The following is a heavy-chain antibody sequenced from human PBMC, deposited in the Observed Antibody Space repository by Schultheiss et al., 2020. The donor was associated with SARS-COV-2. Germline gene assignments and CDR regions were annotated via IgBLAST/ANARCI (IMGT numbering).Heavy chain of an antibody. CDR1: GYSFTSYW. D-gene: IGHD2-15*01. V-gene: IGHV5-51*01. CDR3: ARQGMDGYCSGGSCYSVDY. Sequence: GESLKISCKGSGYSFTSYWIGWVRQMPGKGLEWMGIIYPADSDTRYSPSFQGQVTISADKSISTAYLQWSSLKASDTAMYYCARQGMDGYCSGGSCYSVDYWGQGTLVTVSS. J-gene: IGHJ4*02. CDR2: IYPADSDT.